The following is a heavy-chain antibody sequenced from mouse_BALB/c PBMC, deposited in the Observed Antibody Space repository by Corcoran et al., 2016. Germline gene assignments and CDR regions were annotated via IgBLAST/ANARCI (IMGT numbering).Heavy chain of an antibody. CDR2: IDPANGNT. CDR3: ARGRGQLVLFAY. Sequence: EVQLQQSGAELVKPGASVKLSCTASGFNIKDTYMHWVKQRPEQGLEWIGRIDPANGNTKYDPKFQDKATITADTSSNTAYLQLSSLTSEDTAVYYCARGRGQLVLFAYWGQGTLVTVSA. D-gene: IGHD3-2*01. J-gene: IGHJ3*01. CDR1: GFNIKDTY. V-gene: IGHV14-3*02.